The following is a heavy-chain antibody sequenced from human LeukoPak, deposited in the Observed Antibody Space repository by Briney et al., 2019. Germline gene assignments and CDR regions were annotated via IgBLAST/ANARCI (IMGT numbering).Heavy chain of an antibody. CDR1: GFTFSSYG. J-gene: IGHJ4*02. D-gene: IGHD6-25*01. V-gene: IGHV3-30*18. CDR2: ISYDGSNK. CDR3: AKGAAKAGIDY. Sequence: GGSLRLSCAASGFTFSSYGMHWVRQAPGKGLEWVAVISYDGSNKYYADSVKGRFTISRDNSKNTLYLQMNSLRAEDTAVYYCAKGAAKAGIDYWGQGTLVTVSS.